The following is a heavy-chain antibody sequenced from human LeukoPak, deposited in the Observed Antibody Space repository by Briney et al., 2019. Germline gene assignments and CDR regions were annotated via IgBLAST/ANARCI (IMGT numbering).Heavy chain of an antibody. D-gene: IGHD3-10*01. V-gene: IGHV3-15*07. CDR3: ASVPTRITISPMGY. J-gene: IGHJ4*02. CDR1: GFTFSNAW. CDR2: VKSEADGGTA. Sequence: GGSLRLSCAASGFTFSNAWMNWVRQAPGKGLEWVGRVKSEADGGTADYAAPVKGRFTISRDDSKNTLFLQMNSLRAEDTAVYYCASVPTRITISPMGYWGQGTLVTVSS.